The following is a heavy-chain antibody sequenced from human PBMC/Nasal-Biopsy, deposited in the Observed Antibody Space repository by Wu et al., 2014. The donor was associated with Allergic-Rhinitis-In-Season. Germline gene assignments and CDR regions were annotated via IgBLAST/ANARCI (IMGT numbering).Heavy chain of an antibody. CDR2: IYWDDDK. CDR3: AHRLDLNGNWDNGAFDM. D-gene: IGHD1/OR15-1a*01. Sequence: LVKPTQTLTLTCTFSGFALTSRPVGVGWIRQSPGKALECLGFIYWDDDKRYNPSLRPRLTITKDTSKNQVVLTMTHMDPLDTATYYCAHRLDLNGNWDNGAFDMWGQGTVVTVSS. V-gene: IGHV2-5*02. CDR1: GFALTSRPVG. J-gene: IGHJ3*02.